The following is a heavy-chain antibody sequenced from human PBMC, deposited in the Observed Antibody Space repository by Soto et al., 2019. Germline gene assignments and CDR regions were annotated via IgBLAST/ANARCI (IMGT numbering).Heavy chain of an antibody. D-gene: IGHD3-3*01. CDR3: ARGQRFSDWFDP. V-gene: IGHV4-61*01. J-gene: IGHJ5*02. CDR1: GGSVNTAPYY. Sequence: SETLSLTCTVSGGSVNTAPYYWSWIRQPPGKGLEWIGYIYYSGSTNYNPSLKSRVSISLDTSKNQFSLRLLSVTDADTAVYFCARGQRFSDWFDPWGQGTLVTVSS. CDR2: IYYSGST.